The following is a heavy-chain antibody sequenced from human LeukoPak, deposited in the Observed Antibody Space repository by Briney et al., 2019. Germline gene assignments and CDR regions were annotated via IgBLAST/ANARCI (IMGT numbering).Heavy chain of an antibody. CDR3: ARELIVVVPAAKGGYNWFDP. D-gene: IGHD2-2*01. J-gene: IGHJ5*02. Sequence: SQTLSLTCTVSGGSISSGGYYWSWLRQHPGKGLEWIGYIYYSGSTYYNPSLKSRVTISVDTSKNQFSLKLSSVTAADTAVYYCARELIVVVPAAKGGYNWFDPWGQGTLVTVSS. CDR2: IYYSGST. CDR1: GGSISSGGYY. V-gene: IGHV4-31*03.